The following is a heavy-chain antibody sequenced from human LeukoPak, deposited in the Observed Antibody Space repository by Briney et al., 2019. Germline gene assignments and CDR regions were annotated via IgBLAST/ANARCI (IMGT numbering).Heavy chain of an antibody. V-gene: IGHV3-30*14. CDR3: ARVGAVGGVFRAFDI. J-gene: IGHJ3*02. D-gene: IGHD3-16*01. Sequence: GSLRLSCAASGFTFSSYAMHWVRQAPGKGLEWVAVISYDGSNKYYADSVKGRFTISRDNSKNTLYLQMNSLRAEDTAVYYCARVGAVGGVFRAFDIWGQGTMVTVSS. CDR2: ISYDGSNK. CDR1: GFTFSSYA.